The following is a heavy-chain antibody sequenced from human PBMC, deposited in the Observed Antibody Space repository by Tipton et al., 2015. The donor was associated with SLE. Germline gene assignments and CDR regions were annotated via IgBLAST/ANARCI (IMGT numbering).Heavy chain of an antibody. CDR2: IYYSGSTNYSGST. J-gene: IGHJ3*02. D-gene: IGHD3-10*01. CDR3: ARGGVLGFHPSAFDI. Sequence: TLSLTCTVSGASISSYYWSWIRQPPGKGLEWIGYIYYSGSTNYSGSTNYNPSLKSRVTISLDTSKNQFSLKLSSVTAADTAVYYCARGGVLGFHPSAFDIWGQGIMVTVSS. CDR1: GASISSYY. V-gene: IGHV4-59*01.